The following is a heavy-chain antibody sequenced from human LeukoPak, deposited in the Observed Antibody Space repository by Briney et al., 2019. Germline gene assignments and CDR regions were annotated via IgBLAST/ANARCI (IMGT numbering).Heavy chain of an antibody. Sequence: GRSLRLSCAASGFAFSSCGMHWVRQAPGKGLEWVAFISFDGSNKYSADSVKGRFTISRDNFKNTLFLQMNTLRAEDTAIYYCVKSVSTGLGVIDFWGQGTLVTVSS. V-gene: IGHV3-30*18. CDR2: ISFDGSNK. D-gene: IGHD3-9*01. J-gene: IGHJ4*02. CDR3: VKSVSTGLGVIDF. CDR1: GFAFSSCG.